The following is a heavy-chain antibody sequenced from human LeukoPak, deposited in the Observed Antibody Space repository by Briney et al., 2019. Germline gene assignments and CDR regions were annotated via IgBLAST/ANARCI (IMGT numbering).Heavy chain of an antibody. CDR3: AKELTTERTPGVDS. Sequence: GGSLRLSCTASGFTFSSYSMSWVRQGPGTGLEWVSAISGSGDTTFYADSAKGRFTISRDNSKKTLYLQVHSLRAEDTAVYFCAKELTTERTPGVDSWGQGTLVTVSS. CDR2: ISGSGDTT. D-gene: IGHD4-17*01. J-gene: IGHJ4*02. V-gene: IGHV3-23*01. CDR1: GFTFSSYS.